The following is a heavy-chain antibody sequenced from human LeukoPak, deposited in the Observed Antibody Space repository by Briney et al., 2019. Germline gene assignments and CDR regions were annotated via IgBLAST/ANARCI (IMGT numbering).Heavy chain of an antibody. V-gene: IGHV4-39*07. CDR2: IYYSGST. D-gene: IGHD3-10*01. CDR3: ARDEEGSYDY. Sequence: SETLSLTCTVSGGSISSYYWGWIRQPPGKGLEWIGSIYYSGSTYYNPSLKSRVTISVDTSKNQFSLKLSSVTAADTAVYYCARDEEGSYDYWGQGTLVTVSS. CDR1: GGSISSYY. J-gene: IGHJ4*02.